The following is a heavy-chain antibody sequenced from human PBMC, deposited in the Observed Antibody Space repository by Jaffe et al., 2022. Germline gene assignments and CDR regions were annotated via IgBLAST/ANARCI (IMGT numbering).Heavy chain of an antibody. J-gene: IGHJ3*02. Sequence: EVQLLESGGGLVQPGGSLRLSCAASGFTFSSYAMSWVRQAPGKGLEWVSAISGSGGSTYYADSVKGRFTISRDNSKNTLYLQMNSLRAEDTAVYYCAKVLHLGELSLGAFDIWGQGTMVTVSS. V-gene: IGHV3-23*01. CDR1: GFTFSSYA. CDR3: AKVLHLGELSLGAFDI. CDR2: ISGSGGST. D-gene: IGHD3-16*02.